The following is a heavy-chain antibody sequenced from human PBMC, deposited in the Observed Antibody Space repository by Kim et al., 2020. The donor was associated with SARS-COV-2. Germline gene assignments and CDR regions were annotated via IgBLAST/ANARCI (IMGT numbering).Heavy chain of an antibody. Sequence: GGSLRLSCAASGFTFSSYGMHWVRQAPGKGLEWVAVIWYDGSNKYYADSVKGRFTISRDNSKNTLYLQMNSLRAEDTAVYYCARDNYYDSSGYYYGPCDYWGQGTLDTVSS. CDR1: GFTFSSYG. V-gene: IGHV3-33*01. D-gene: IGHD3-22*01. CDR2: IWYDGSNK. CDR3: ARDNYYDSSGYYYGPCDY. J-gene: IGHJ4*02.